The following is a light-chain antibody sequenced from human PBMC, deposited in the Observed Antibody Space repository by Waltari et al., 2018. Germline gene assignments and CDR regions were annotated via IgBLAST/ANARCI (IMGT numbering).Light chain of an antibody. CDR2: WAS. CDR3: QQYYTNPPLT. J-gene: IGKJ4*01. CDR1: QSVLYNVNNENY. Sequence: DIVVTQSPDSLTVSLGERATINCKSSQSVLYNVNNENYLAWYQQKPGQPPKLLIYWASIRESGVPDRFSGSGSGTDFTLTISSVQAEDVAIYYCQQYYTNPPLTFGVGTKVEV. V-gene: IGKV4-1*01.